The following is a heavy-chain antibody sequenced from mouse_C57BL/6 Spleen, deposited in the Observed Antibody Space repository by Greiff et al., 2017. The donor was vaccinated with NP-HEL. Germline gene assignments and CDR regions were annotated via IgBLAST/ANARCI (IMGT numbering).Heavy chain of an antibody. Sequence: VQLQQSGAELVRPGASVKLSCTASGFNIKDYYMHWVKQRPEQGLEWIGRIDPEDGDTEYAPKFQGKTTMTADTSSNTAYLQLSSLTSEDTAVYYCTKGVGLLMDYWGQGTSVTVSS. J-gene: IGHJ4*01. V-gene: IGHV14-1*01. CDR3: TKGVGLLMDY. D-gene: IGHD4-1*01. CDR2: IDPEDGDT. CDR1: GFNIKDYY.